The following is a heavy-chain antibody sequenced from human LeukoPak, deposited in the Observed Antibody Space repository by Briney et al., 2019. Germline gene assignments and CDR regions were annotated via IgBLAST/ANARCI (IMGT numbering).Heavy chain of an antibody. CDR1: GFTFSSYA. CDR2: ISYDGSNK. V-gene: IGHV3-30-3*01. J-gene: IGHJ6*03. Sequence: PGGSLRLSCAASGFTFSSYAMHWVRQAPGKGLEWVAVISYDGSNKYYADSVKGRFTISRDDAKNSVYLQMNSLRAEDTAVYHCARCDTDCQKYHYFMNVWGKGTTVTVSS. D-gene: IGHD2-21*02. CDR3: ARCDTDCQKYHYFMNV.